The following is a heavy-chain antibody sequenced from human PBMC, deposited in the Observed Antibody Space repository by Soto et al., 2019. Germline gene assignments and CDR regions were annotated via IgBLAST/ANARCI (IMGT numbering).Heavy chain of an antibody. Sequence: SETLSLPCPVSGCSISSSSYYWGWIRQPPGKGLEWIGSIYYSGSTYYNPSLKSRVTISVDTSKNQFSLKLSSVTTADTAVYCCASLLIVVVPAATGWFDPWGQGTLVTVSS. V-gene: IGHV4-39*01. CDR3: ASLLIVVVPAATGWFDP. D-gene: IGHD2-2*01. CDR1: GCSISSSSYY. J-gene: IGHJ5*02. CDR2: IYYSGST.